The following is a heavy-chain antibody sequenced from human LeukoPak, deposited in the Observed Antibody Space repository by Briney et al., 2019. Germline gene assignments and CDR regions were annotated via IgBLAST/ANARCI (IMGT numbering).Heavy chain of an antibody. CDR2: INRDGSVK. CDR1: GFNFGNYW. J-gene: IGHJ3*02. Sequence: GESLRLSCVGSGFNFGNYWMTWVSQAPGKGLEWVANINRDGSVKNYVDSVKGRFTISRDKAKSSLFLQANSLRAEDTAVYYCARDLSPADSGHYLDAFDIWGQGTMVTVSS. D-gene: IGHD3-22*01. CDR3: ARDLSPADSGHYLDAFDI. V-gene: IGHV3-7*01.